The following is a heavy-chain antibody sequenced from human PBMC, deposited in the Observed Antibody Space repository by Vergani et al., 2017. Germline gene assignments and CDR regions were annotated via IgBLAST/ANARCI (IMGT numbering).Heavy chain of an antibody. D-gene: IGHD3-10*01. CDR3: ARVGGGVRGSGCYNFDY. Sequence: QVQLQESGPGLVKPLQTLSLTCSVSGGSISSGSYYWSWVRQPAGKGLEWVGRIDSSGSTNYHPSLKRRGTILVDTSKNQFSLKLSSVTAADTAVDYCARVGGGVRGSGCYNFDYWGQGTLVTVSS. CDR1: GGSISSGSYY. CDR2: IDSSGST. J-gene: IGHJ4*02. V-gene: IGHV4-61*02.